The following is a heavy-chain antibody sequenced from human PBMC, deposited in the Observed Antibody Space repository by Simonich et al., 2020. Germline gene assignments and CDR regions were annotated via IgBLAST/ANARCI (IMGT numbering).Heavy chain of an antibody. V-gene: IGHV4-39*01. D-gene: IGHD6-6*01. J-gene: IGHJ4*02. CDR3: ARWAYSSSYFDY. Sequence: QLQLQESGPGLVKPSETLSLTCTVSGGSISSSSYYWGWFRQPPGKGLEWIGSIYYSGSTYDTPSLKSRVTISVDTSKNQFSLKLSSVTAADTAVYYCARWAYSSSYFDYWGQGTLVTVSS. CDR2: IYYSGST. CDR1: GGSISSSSYY.